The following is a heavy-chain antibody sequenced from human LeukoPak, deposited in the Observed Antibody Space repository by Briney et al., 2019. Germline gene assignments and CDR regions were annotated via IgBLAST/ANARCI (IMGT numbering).Heavy chain of an antibody. D-gene: IGHD6-6*01. CDR2: IIPILGIA. Sequence: SVKVSCKASGGTFSSYAISWVRQAPGQGLEWMGRIIPILGIANYAQKFQGRVTITADKSTSTAYMELSSLRSEDTAVYYCARDWPPSIAARLDGSSYYYGVDVWGQGTTVTVSS. CDR1: GGTFSSYA. CDR3: ARDWPPSIAARLDGSSYYYGVDV. J-gene: IGHJ6*02. V-gene: IGHV1-69*04.